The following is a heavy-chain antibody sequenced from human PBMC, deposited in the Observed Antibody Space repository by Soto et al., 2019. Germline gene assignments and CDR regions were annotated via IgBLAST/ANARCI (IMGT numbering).Heavy chain of an antibody. J-gene: IGHJ3*02. CDR1: GGTFSSYT. CDR2: IIPILGIA. V-gene: IGHV1-69*02. Sequence: GASVKVSCKASGGTFSSYTISWVRQAPGQGLEWMGRIIPILGIANYAQKFQGRVTITADKSTSTAYMELSSLRSEDTAVYYCARASSVADAFDIWGQGTMVTVSS. D-gene: IGHD6-6*01. CDR3: ARASSVADAFDI.